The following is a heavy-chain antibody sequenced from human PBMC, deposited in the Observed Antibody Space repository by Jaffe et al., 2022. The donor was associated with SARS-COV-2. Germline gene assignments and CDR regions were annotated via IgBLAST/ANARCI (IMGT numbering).Heavy chain of an antibody. V-gene: IGHV1-24*01. CDR3: AIHARMVRGVITLLGMDV. CDR2: FDPEDGET. Sequence: QVQLVQSGAEVKKPGASVKVSCKVSGYTLTELSMHWVRQAPGKGLEWMGGFDPEDGETIYAQKFQGRVTMTEDTSTDTAYMELSSLRSEDTAVYYCAIHARMVRGVITLLGMDVWGQGTTVTVSS. J-gene: IGHJ6*02. D-gene: IGHD3-10*01. CDR1: GYTLTELS.